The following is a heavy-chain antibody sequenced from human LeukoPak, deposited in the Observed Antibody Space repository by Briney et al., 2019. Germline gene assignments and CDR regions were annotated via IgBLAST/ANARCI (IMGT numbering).Heavy chain of an antibody. D-gene: IGHD6-19*01. CDR1: GGTFSSYA. V-gene: IGHV1-69*01. Sequence: SSVKVSCKASGGTFSSYAISWVRQAPGQGLEWMGGIIPIFGTANYAQEFQGRVTITADESTSTAYMGLSSLRSEDTAVYYCARDSPTLYSSGWYDYWGQGTLVTVSS. J-gene: IGHJ4*02. CDR3: ARDSPTLYSSGWYDY. CDR2: IIPIFGTA.